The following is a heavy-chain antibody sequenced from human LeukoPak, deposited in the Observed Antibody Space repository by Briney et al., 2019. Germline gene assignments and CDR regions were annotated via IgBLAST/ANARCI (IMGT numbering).Heavy chain of an antibody. V-gene: IGHV3-23*01. Sequence: PGGALRHSCAASLFTFSSYVLTWVRQAPGKGLEWVSAISGNGGSRYYPDSVKGRFTVSRDNSKNTLYLQMNSLRAEDTAVYYCAKYRSAWSFDYWGQGTLLTVSS. D-gene: IGHD6-13*01. CDR1: LFTFSSYV. J-gene: IGHJ4*02. CDR2: ISGNGGSR. CDR3: AKYRSAWSFDY.